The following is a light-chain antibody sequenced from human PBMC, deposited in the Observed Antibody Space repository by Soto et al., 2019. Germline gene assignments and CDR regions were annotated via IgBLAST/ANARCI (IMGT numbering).Light chain of an antibody. Sequence: QSVLTQPASVSASPGQSVTISCIGTYSDIGGSKHVSWYQQHPGKAPRLIIYEASNRPSGISNRFSGSKSGNTASLTISGLQADDEADYYCSSYTSSSTLLLFGGGTKVTVL. CDR3: SSYTSSSTLLL. J-gene: IGLJ1*01. V-gene: IGLV2-14*01. CDR1: YSDIGGSKH. CDR2: EAS.